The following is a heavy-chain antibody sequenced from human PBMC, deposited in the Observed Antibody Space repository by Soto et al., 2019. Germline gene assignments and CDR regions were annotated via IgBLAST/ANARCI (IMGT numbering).Heavy chain of an antibody. D-gene: IGHD4-17*01. J-gene: IGHJ6*03. CDR1: GDTFSNHT. Sequence: QVQLVQSGAEVKKPGSSVKVSCKASGDTFSNHTISWVRQAPGQGLEWMGRIIPILGVANYAQKFQGRVTITADKSTSTAYMELRSLRSADTAVYYCARGAEMGTVTKGYYYSMDVGGKGTTVTVSS. V-gene: IGHV1-69*04. CDR2: IIPILGVA. CDR3: ARGAEMGTVTKGYYYSMDV.